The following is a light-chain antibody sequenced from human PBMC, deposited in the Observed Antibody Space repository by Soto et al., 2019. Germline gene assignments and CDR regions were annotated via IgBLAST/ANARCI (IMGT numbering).Light chain of an antibody. CDR3: QQYNSYRT. CDR2: KAS. Sequence: DIRMTQSPSTLSASVGDRVTITCRASQSISVYLAWYQQKPGKAPKLLIYKASNLESGVPSRFSGSGSGTEFTLTISSLQPDDFATSYCQQYNSYRTFGQGTQVEIK. J-gene: IGKJ1*01. V-gene: IGKV1-5*03. CDR1: QSISVY.